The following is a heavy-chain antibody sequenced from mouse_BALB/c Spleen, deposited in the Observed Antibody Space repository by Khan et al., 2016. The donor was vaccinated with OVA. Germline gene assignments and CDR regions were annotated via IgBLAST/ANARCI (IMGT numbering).Heavy chain of an antibody. CDR3: ARSGGNFHWYFDV. V-gene: IGHV5-17*02. D-gene: IGHD2-1*01. CDR1: GFTFSNFG. Sequence: EVELVESGGGLVQPGGSRKLSCAASGFTFSNFGMHWARQAPKKGLEWVAYISSGSSTIYYVDTVKGRFTISRDNPKNTLFLQMTSLRSEDTAIYYCARSGGNFHWYFDVWGAGTSVTVSS. CDR2: ISSGSSTI. J-gene: IGHJ1*01.